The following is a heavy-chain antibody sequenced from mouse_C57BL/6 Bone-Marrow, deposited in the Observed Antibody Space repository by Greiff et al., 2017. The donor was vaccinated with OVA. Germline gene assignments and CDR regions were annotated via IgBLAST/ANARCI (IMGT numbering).Heavy chain of an antibody. J-gene: IGHJ1*03. Sequence: VQLQQSGAELAKPGASVKLSCKASGYTFTSYWMHWVKQRPGQGLEWIGYINPSSGYTKYNQKFKNKATLTADKSSRTAYMQLSSLTYEDSAVYYCARWTLLYYDYDDWYFDVWGTGTTVTVAS. D-gene: IGHD2-4*01. CDR1: GYTFTSYW. CDR3: ARWTLLYYDYDDWYFDV. CDR2: INPSSGYT. V-gene: IGHV1-7*01.